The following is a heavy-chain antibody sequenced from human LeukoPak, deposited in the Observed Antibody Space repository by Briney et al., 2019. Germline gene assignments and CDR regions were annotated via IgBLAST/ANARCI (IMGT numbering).Heavy chain of an antibody. CDR1: GYTLTTYD. Sequence: ASVKVSCKASGYTLTTYDINWVRQATGQGLEWLGWMNPNSGNTGYAQKFQGRVTMTRNTSISTAYMELSSLRSEDTAVYYCARGYYGSGSYLNYWGQGTLVTVSS. V-gene: IGHV1-8*01. CDR2: MNPNSGNT. J-gene: IGHJ4*02. D-gene: IGHD3-10*01. CDR3: ARGYYGSGSYLNY.